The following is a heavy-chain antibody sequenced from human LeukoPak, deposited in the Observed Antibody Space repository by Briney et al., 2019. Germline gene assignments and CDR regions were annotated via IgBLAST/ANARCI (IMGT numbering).Heavy chain of an antibody. J-gene: IGHJ4*02. CDR3: ARGGVYGSGSYFDY. CDR1: GFTFSSYG. V-gene: IGHV3-33*01. Sequence: PGGSLRLSCAASGFTFSSYGMHWVRQAPGKGLERGAVIWYDGSNKYYADSVKGGFTISRDNSKNTLYLQMNSLRAEDTAVYYCARGGVYGSGSYFDYWGQGTLVTVSS. CDR2: IWYDGSNK. D-gene: IGHD3-10*01.